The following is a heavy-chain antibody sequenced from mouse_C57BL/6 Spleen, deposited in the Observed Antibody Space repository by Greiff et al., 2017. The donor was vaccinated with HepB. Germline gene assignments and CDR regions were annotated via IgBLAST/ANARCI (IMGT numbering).Heavy chain of an antibody. D-gene: IGHD2-4*01. J-gene: IGHJ3*01. CDR3: ARSGLRRPFAY. CDR1: GYAFSSSW. Sequence: QVQLKQSGPELVKPGASVKISCKASGYAFSSSWMNWVKQRPGKGLEWIGRIYPGDGDTNYNGKFKGKATLTADKSSSTAYMQLSSLTSEDSAVYFCARSGLRRPFAYWGQGTLVTVSA. V-gene: IGHV1-82*01. CDR2: IYPGDGDT.